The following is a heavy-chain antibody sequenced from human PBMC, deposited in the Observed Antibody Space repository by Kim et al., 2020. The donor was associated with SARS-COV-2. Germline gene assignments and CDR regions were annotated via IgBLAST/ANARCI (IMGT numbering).Heavy chain of an antibody. Sequence: SVKVSCKASGGTFSSYAISWVRQAPGQGLEWMGGIIPIFGTANYAQKFQGRVTITADESTSTAYMELSSLRSEDTAVYYCARGLYYYDSSGYYLGDAFDIWGQGTMVTVSS. D-gene: IGHD3-22*01. CDR2: IIPIFGTA. CDR1: GGTFSSYA. J-gene: IGHJ3*02. CDR3: ARGLYYYDSSGYYLGDAFDI. V-gene: IGHV1-69*13.